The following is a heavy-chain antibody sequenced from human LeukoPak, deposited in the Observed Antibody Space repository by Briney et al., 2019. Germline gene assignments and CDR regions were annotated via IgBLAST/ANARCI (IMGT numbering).Heavy chain of an antibody. Sequence: GGSLRLSCAASGFTFSSYGMHWVRQAPGKGLEWVAVISYDGSNKYYADSVKGRFTISRDNSKNTLYLQMNSLRAGDTAIYYCVKELDYYGSTEEYYGGVDAFDFWGQGTTVTVSS. CDR2: ISYDGSNK. J-gene: IGHJ3*01. V-gene: IGHV3-30*18. CDR1: GFTFSSYG. D-gene: IGHD3-22*01. CDR3: VKELDYYGSTEEYYGGVDAFDF.